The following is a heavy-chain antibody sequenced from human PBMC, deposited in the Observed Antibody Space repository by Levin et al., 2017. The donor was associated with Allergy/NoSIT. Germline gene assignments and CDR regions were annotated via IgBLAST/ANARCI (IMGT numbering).Heavy chain of an antibody. V-gene: IGHV3-23*01. CDR2: ISGSGGST. Sequence: GGSLRLSCAASGFTFSSYAMSWVRQAPGKGLEWVSAISGSGGSTYYADSVKGRFTISRDNSKNTLYLQMNSLRAEDTAVYYCAKDLLHYDSSGYYYEWFDPWGQGTLVTVSS. J-gene: IGHJ5*02. CDR3: AKDLLHYDSSGYYYEWFDP. D-gene: IGHD3-22*01. CDR1: GFTFSSYA.